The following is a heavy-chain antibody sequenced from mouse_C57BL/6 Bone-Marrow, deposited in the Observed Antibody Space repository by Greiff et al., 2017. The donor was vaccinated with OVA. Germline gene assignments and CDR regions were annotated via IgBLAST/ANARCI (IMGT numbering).Heavy chain of an antibody. CDR2: ISYDGSN. CDR3: ARGDYYGSSYVFAY. CDR1: GYSITSGYY. Sequence: EVQLVESGPGLVKPSQSLSLTCSVTGYSITSGYYWNWIRQFPGNKLEWMGYISYDGSNNYNPSLTNRISITRDTSKNQFFLKLNSVTTEDTATYYCARGDYYGSSYVFAYWGQGTLVTVSA. J-gene: IGHJ3*01. D-gene: IGHD1-1*01. V-gene: IGHV3-6*01.